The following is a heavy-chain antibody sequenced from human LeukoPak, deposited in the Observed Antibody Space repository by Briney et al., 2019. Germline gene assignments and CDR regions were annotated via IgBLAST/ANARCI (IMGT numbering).Heavy chain of an antibody. J-gene: IGHJ6*03. CDR3: ARGAGGWLPLYYYYYMDV. V-gene: IGHV4-34*01. D-gene: IGHD5-12*01. Sequence: PSETLSLTCAVYGGSFSGYYWSWIRQPPGKGLEWIGEINHSGSTNYNPSLKSRVTISVDTSKNQFSLKLSSVTAADTAVYYCARGAGGWLPLYYYYYMDVWGKGTTVTISS. CDR2: INHSGST. CDR1: GGSFSGYY.